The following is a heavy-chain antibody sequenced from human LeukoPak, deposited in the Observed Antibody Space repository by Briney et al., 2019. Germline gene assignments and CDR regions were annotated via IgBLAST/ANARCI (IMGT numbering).Heavy chain of an antibody. CDR1: GGSISSYY. J-gene: IGHJ3*02. D-gene: IGHD3-16*02. Sequence: SETLSLTCTVSGGSISSYYWSWIRPPPGKGLEWIGYIYYSGSTNYNPSLKSRVTISVDTSKNQFSLKLSSVTAADTAVYYCAREVPYYDYVWGSYRYNAFDIWGQGTMVTVSS. CDR3: AREVPYYDYVWGSYRYNAFDI. V-gene: IGHV4-59*01. CDR2: IYYSGST.